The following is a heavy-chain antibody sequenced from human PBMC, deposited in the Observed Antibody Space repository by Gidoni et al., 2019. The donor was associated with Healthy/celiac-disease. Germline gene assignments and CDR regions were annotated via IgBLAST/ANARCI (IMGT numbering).Heavy chain of an antibody. J-gene: IGHJ5*02. D-gene: IGHD5-18*01. CDR2: IYYSGST. Sequence: QVQLQESGPGLVKPSQTLSLTCTVSGGSISSGGYYWSWIRQHPGKGLEWIGYIYYSGSTYYNPSLKSRVTISVDTSKNQFSLKLSSVTAADTAVYYCARDVLGGYSYGDNWFDPWGQGTLVTVSS. CDR3: ARDVLGGYSYGDNWFDP. CDR1: GGSISSGGYY. V-gene: IGHV4-31*03.